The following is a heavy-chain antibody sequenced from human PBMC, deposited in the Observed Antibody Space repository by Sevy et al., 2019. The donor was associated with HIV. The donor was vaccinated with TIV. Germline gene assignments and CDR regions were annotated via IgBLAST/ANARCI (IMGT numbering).Heavy chain of an antibody. CDR2: MNQDGTER. D-gene: IGHD3-16*01. CDR3: VREGLGGFSYSLDC. V-gene: IGHV3-7*01. CDR1: GFSFSTYW. J-gene: IGHJ4*02. Sequence: GGSLRLSCAASGFSFSTYWMTWVRQAPAKGLEWVATMNQDGTERHYVDSVKGRFTISRDNTKTSLFLQMNSLSAEDTGVYYCVREGLGGFSYSLDCWGQGTLVTVSS.